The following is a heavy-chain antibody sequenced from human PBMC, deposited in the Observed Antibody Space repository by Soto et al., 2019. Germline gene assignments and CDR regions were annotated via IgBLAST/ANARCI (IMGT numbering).Heavy chain of an antibody. CDR1: GFTFSSYG. CDR2: ISYDGSNK. Sequence: HPGGSLRLSCAASGFTFSSYGMHWVRQAPGKGLEWVAVISYDGSNKYYADSVKGRFTISRDNSKNTLYLQMNSLRAEDTAVYYCAGPTTTDYYYYYYGMDVWGQGTTVTVSS. D-gene: IGHD4-17*01. CDR3: AGPTTTDYYYYYYGMDV. V-gene: IGHV3-30*03. J-gene: IGHJ6*02.